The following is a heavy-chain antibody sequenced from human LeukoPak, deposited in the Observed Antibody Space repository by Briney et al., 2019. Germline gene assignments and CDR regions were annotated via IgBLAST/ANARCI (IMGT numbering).Heavy chain of an antibody. D-gene: IGHD4-23*01. CDR1: GGSISSGDYY. J-gene: IGHJ3*02. Sequence: PSETLSLTCTVPGGSISSGDYYWSWIRQPPGKGLEWIGYIYYSGSTYYNPSLKSRVTISVDTSKNQFSLKLSSVTAADTAVYYCARGFYGGSRREIFDIWGQGTMVTVSS. V-gene: IGHV4-30-4*01. CDR3: ARGFYGGSRREIFDI. CDR2: IYYSGST.